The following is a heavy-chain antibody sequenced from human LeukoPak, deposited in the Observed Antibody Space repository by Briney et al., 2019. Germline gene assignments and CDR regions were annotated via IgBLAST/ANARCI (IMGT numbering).Heavy chain of an antibody. V-gene: IGHV1-2*02. Sequence: ASAKVSCKVSGYTLTELSMHWVRQAPGQGLEWMGWINPNSGGTNYAQKFQGRVTMTRDTSISTAYMELSRLRSDDTAVYYCARVVVPAAIVTGDWFDPWGQGTLVTVSS. CDR1: GYTLTELS. D-gene: IGHD2-2*02. CDR3: ARVVVPAAIVTGDWFDP. J-gene: IGHJ5*02. CDR2: INPNSGGT.